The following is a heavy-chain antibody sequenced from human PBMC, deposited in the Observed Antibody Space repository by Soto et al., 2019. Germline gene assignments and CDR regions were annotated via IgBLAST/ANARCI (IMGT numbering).Heavy chain of an antibody. Sequence: PSQTLSLTCAISGDSVSSNSAAWNWIRQSPSRGLEWLGRTYYRSKWYNDYAVSVKSRITINPDTSKNQFSLQLNSVTPEDTAVYYCARVVDSSSWFREGFDPWGQGTLVTVSS. D-gene: IGHD6-13*01. J-gene: IGHJ5*02. V-gene: IGHV6-1*01. CDR1: GDSVSSNSAA. CDR2: TYYRSKWYN. CDR3: ARVVDSSSWFREGFDP.